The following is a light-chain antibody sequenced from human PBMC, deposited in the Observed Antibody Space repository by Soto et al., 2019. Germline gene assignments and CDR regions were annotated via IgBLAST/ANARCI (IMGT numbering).Light chain of an antibody. J-gene: IGKJ4*01. CDR2: FAS. CDR3: QRRSNWPPTLT. Sequence: EIVMTQSPATLSVSPGERATLSCRASQSVSSKLAWFQQKPGQAPRLLIYFASTRATDIPARFSGSGSGTEFTLTISSLQSEDFAVYYCQRRSNWPPTLTFGGGTKVEIK. V-gene: IGKV3-15*01. CDR1: QSVSSK.